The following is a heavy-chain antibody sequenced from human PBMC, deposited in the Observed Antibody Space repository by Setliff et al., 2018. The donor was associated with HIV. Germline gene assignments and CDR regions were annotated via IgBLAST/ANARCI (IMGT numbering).Heavy chain of an antibody. V-gene: IGHV4-31*03. J-gene: IGHJ4*02. CDR3: ARASYSYDSTGYLY. CDR2: IYYGGST. Sequence: SETLSLTCTVSGGSISSGGYYWSWIRQHPGKGLEWIGYIYYGGSTDYNPSLKSRVTISVDPSKNQFSLKMNSVTATDTAVYYCARASYSYDSTGYLYWGQGTLVTVSS. D-gene: IGHD3-22*01. CDR1: GGSISSGGYY.